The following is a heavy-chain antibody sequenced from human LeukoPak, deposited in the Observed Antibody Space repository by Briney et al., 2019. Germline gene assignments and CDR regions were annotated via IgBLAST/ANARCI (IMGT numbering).Heavy chain of an antibody. J-gene: IGHJ4*02. CDR2: ISGSGGST. CDR1: GFTFSSYA. D-gene: IGHD2-15*01. Sequence: GGSLRLSCAASGFTFSSYAMSWVRQAPGKGLEWVSAISGSGGSTYYADSVKGPFTISRDNSKNTLYLQMNSLRAEDTAVYYCAKGSGGSPIGYWGQGTLVTVSS. CDR3: AKGSGGSPIGY. V-gene: IGHV3-23*01.